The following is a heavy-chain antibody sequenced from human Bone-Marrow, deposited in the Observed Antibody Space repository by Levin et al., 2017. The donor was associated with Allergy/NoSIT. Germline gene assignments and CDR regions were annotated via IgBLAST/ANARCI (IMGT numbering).Heavy chain of an antibody. D-gene: IGHD6-13*01. CDR3: AGSVAASFDAFDM. CDR2: IYTNGNS. V-gene: IGHV4-61*02. J-gene: IGHJ3*02. Sequence: SQTLSLPCAVSCGSITSGVYYWGWVRQAAGKGLEWIGRIYTNGNSYYNPAFKSRATISLDTSKSHFSLKLTSVTAADTAVYYCAGSVAASFDAFDMWGQGTKVTVS. CDR1: CGSITSGVYY.